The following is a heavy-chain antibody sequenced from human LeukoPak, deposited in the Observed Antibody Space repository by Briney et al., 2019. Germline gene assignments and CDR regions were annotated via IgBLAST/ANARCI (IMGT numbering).Heavy chain of an antibody. V-gene: IGHV3-48*01. Sequence: PGGSLRLSCAASGFTFSSYSMNWVRQAPGKGLEWVSYISSSSTIYYADSVKGRFTISRDNAKNSLYLQMNSLRAEDTAVYYCARVEDTAMAFDYWGQGTLVTVSS. CDR1: GFTFSSYS. J-gene: IGHJ4*02. CDR3: ARVEDTAMAFDY. D-gene: IGHD5-18*01. CDR2: ISSSSTI.